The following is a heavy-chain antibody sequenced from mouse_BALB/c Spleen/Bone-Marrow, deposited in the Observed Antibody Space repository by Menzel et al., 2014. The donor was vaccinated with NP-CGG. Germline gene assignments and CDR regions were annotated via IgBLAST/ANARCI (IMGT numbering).Heavy chain of an antibody. Sequence: EVMLVESGGGLVQPGGSLKLSCAASGFTFSSYGMSWVRQTPDKRLELVATINSNGGSTYYPDSVKGRFTISRDNAKNTLYLQMSSLKSEDTAMCYCARDYDYDYWGQGTTLTVSS. D-gene: IGHD2-4*01. J-gene: IGHJ2*01. CDR1: GFTFSSYG. V-gene: IGHV5-6-3*01. CDR2: INSNGGST. CDR3: ARDYDYDY.